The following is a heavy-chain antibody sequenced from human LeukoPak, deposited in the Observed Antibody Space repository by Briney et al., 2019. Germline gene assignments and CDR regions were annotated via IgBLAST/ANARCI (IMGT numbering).Heavy chain of an antibody. Sequence: GGSLRLSCAASGFTFSSYWMSWVRQAPGKGLEWVANIKQDGSEKYYVDSVKGRFTISRDNAKNSLYLQMNSLRAEDTAVYYCASAQLYYYDSSGPPNWYFDLWGRGTLVTVSS. CDR2: IKQDGSEK. J-gene: IGHJ2*01. D-gene: IGHD3-22*01. V-gene: IGHV3-7*01. CDR3: ASAQLYYYDSSGPPNWYFDL. CDR1: GFTFSSYW.